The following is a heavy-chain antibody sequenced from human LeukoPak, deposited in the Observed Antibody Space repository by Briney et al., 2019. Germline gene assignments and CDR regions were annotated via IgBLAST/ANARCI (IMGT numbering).Heavy chain of an antibody. J-gene: IGHJ4*02. CDR2: ISDSGGSA. Sequence: AGGSLRLSCAASGFIFSNYAMSWVRQVPGKGLEWVSAISDSGGSAYYADSVKGRFTLSRDNSKNTLYLQMNSLRAEDTAVYYCAKPSYYYDSGGYVFHYWGQGTLVTVSS. CDR1: GFIFSNYA. CDR3: AKPSYYYDSGGYVFHY. D-gene: IGHD3-22*01. V-gene: IGHV3-23*01.